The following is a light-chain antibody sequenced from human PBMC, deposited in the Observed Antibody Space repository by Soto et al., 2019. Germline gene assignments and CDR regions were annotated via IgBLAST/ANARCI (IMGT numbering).Light chain of an antibody. CDR2: VAS. J-gene: IGKJ1*01. CDR3: QKYNSAPWT. V-gene: IGKV1-27*01. Sequence: DIQMTQSPSSLSASVGDRVTITCRASQGISNYLAWYQQQPGKVPKLLIYVASTLQSGVPSRFSGSGSGTDFTLTISILQPEDVATYYCQKYNSAPWTFGQWTKVEIK. CDR1: QGISNY.